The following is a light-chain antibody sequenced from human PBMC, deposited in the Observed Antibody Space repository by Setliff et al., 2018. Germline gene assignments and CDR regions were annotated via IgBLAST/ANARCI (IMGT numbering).Light chain of an antibody. CDR1: SSDVGGYNY. CDR3: SSYISSSTFA. V-gene: IGLV2-14*01. J-gene: IGLJ1*01. Sequence: QSVLTQPASVSGSPGQSITISCTGTSSDVGGYNYVSWHQQHPGKAPKLMIYDVSKRPSGVSNRFSGSKSGNTASLTISGLQAEDEADYYCSSYISSSTFAFGTGTKVTVL. CDR2: DVS.